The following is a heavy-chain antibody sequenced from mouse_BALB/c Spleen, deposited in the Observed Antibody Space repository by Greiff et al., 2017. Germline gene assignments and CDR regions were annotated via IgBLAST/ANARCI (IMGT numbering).Heavy chain of an antibody. V-gene: IGHV5-9-4*01. CDR2: ISSGGSYT. CDR1: GFTFSSYA. Sequence: EVHLVESGGGLVKPGGSLKLSCAASGFTFSSYAMSWVRQSPEKRLEWVAEISSGGSYTYYPDTVTGRFTISRDNAKNTLYLEMSSLRSEDTAMYYCARETFAYWGQGTLVTVSA. CDR3: ARETFAY. J-gene: IGHJ3*01.